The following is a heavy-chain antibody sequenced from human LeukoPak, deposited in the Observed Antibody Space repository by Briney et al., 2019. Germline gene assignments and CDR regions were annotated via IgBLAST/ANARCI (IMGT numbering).Heavy chain of an antibody. CDR1: GGSISSGSYY. J-gene: IGHJ4*02. CDR3: ARGRDGYNFLNRGEYYYFDY. D-gene: IGHD5-24*01. CDR2: FYTSGST. Sequence: SETLSLTCTVSGGSISSGSYYWSWIRQPAGKGLEWIGRFYTSGSTNYNPSLKSRITISVDTSKNQFSLKLNSVTAADTAVYYCARGRDGYNFLNRGEYYYFDYWGQGTLVTVSS. V-gene: IGHV4-61*02.